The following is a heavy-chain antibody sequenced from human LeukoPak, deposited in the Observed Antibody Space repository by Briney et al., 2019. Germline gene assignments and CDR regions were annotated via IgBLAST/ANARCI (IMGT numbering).Heavy chain of an antibody. CDR1: GSICNAYW. CDR3: SRPNITSYYDSRGYDAFDV. V-gene: IGHV5-51*01. D-gene: IGHD3-22*01. Sequence: GASLQISCDCSGSICNAYWIAWVRQLPGEGLEWMGIIYPGDSDTRDSPSFQGQVTISADTSVRTAYLQWSSMKASDTAMYYCSRPNITSYYDSRGYDAFDVWGQGTMVTVSS. CDR2: IYPGDSDT. J-gene: IGHJ3*01.